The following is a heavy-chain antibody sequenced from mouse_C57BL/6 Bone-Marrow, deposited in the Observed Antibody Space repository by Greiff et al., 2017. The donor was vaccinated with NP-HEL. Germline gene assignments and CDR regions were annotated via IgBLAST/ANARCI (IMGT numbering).Heavy chain of an antibody. CDR1: GYSFTGYY. Sequence: VQLQQSGPELVKPGASVKISCKASGYSFTGYYMNWVKQSPEKSLEWIGEINPSTGGTTYNQKFKAKATLTVDKSSSTAYMQLKSLTSEDSAVYYCAREGILLLRDYFDYWGQGTTRTVAS. CDR3: AREGILLLRDYFDY. V-gene: IGHV1-42*01. D-gene: IGHD1-1*01. J-gene: IGHJ2*01. CDR2: INPSTGGT.